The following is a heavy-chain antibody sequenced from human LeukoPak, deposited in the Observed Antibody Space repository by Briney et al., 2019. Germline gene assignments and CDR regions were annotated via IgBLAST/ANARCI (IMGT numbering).Heavy chain of an antibody. CDR1: GGTFSSYA. Sequence: GASVKVSCKASGGTFSSYAISWVRQAPGQGLEWVGGIIPIFGTANYAQKFQGRVTITTDESTSTAYMELSSLRSEDTAVYYCAREGRYGSYYFDYWGQGTLVTVSS. J-gene: IGHJ4*02. D-gene: IGHD3-10*01. CDR3: AREGRYGSYYFDY. V-gene: IGHV1-69*05. CDR2: IIPIFGTA.